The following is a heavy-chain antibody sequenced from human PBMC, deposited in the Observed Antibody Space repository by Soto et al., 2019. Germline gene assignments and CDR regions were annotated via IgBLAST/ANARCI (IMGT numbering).Heavy chain of an antibody. Sequence: QVQLQESGPGLVRPSQTLSLSCTVPGGSISNSANHWSWIRQHPGEGLEWIGYIYYSGGTYYSPPLKGRVTMSIDASKNQFSLKLSSVTAAATAVYYCAKGVRGVPNWFDPWGQGTLVTVSS. D-gene: IGHD3-10*01. CDR1: GGSISNSANH. CDR2: IYYSGGT. J-gene: IGHJ5*02. V-gene: IGHV4-31*03. CDR3: AKGVRGVPNWFDP.